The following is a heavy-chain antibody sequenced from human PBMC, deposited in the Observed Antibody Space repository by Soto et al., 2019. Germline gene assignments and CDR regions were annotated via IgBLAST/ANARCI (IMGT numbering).Heavy chain of an antibody. D-gene: IGHD3-3*01. J-gene: IGHJ6*02. CDR1: GDSINSYY. CDR2: IYTSGST. CDR3: ARELMTYYDFWSGSNPTGMDV. V-gene: IGHV4-4*07. Sequence: SETLSLTCTVSGDSINSYYWSWIRQPAGKGLEWIGRIYTSGSTNYNPSLKSRVTMSVDTSKNQFSLKLNSVTAADTAVYYCARELMTYYDFWSGSNPTGMDVWGQGTTVTVSS.